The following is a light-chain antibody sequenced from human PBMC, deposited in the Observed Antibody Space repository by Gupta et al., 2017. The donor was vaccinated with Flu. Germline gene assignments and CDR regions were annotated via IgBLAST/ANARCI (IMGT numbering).Light chain of an antibody. Sequence: PSTLSASVGDRVTITCRASQSISSWLAWYQQKPGKAPKLLIYKASSLESGVPSRFSGSGSGTEFTLTISSLQPDDFATYYCQQDNRSPLTFGGGTKVEIK. J-gene: IGKJ4*01. CDR3: QQDNRSPLT. V-gene: IGKV1-5*03. CDR1: QSISSW. CDR2: KAS.